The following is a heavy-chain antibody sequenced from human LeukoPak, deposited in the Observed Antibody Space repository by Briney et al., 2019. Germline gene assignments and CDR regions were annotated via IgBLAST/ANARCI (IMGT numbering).Heavy chain of an antibody. CDR3: ARGMSSSWFIAPHWFDP. CDR2: IYHSGST. V-gene: IGHV4-30-2*01. J-gene: IGHJ5*02. CDR1: GGSISSGGYS. Sequence: PSQTLSLTCAASGGSISSGGYSWSWIRQPPGKGLEWIGYIYHSGSTYYNPSLKSRVTISVDRSKNQFSLKLSSVTAADTAVYYCARGMSSSWFIAPHWFDPWGQGTLVTVSS. D-gene: IGHD6-13*01.